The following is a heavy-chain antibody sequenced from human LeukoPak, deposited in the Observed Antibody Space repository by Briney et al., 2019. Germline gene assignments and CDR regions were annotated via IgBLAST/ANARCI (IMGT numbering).Heavy chain of an antibody. CDR1: GGSISISKW. CDR3: ASRLYDSARNFDY. Sequence: PSGTLSLTCAVSGGSISISKWWSWVRQPPGKGLEWIGEIYHSGSTNYNPSLKNRVTISVDKYRNQFSLKLTSVTAADTAVYYCASRLYDSARNFDYWGQGTRV. CDR2: IYHSGST. V-gene: IGHV4-4*02. J-gene: IGHJ4*02. D-gene: IGHD3-22*01.